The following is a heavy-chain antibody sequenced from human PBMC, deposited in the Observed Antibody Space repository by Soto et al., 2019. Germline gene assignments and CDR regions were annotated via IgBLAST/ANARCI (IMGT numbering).Heavy chain of an antibody. CDR2: INHSGST. Sequence: QVQLQQWGAGLLKPSETLSLTCAVYGGSFSGYYWSWIRQPPGKGLEWIGEINHSGSTNYNPSLKSRVTISVDTSKNQFSLKLSSVTAADTAVYYCARAVSVAVAGIRYFQHWGQGTLVTVSS. CDR1: GGSFSGYY. J-gene: IGHJ1*01. CDR3: ARAVSVAVAGIRYFQH. D-gene: IGHD6-19*01. V-gene: IGHV4-34*01.